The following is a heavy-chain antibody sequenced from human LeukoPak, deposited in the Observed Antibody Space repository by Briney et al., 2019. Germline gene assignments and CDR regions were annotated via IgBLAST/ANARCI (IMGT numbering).Heavy chain of an antibody. J-gene: IGHJ4*02. CDR3: ARDRGDRHDYGDYPAYYFDY. CDR2: INSDGSST. Sequence: PGGSLRLSCAASGFTFSRYWMHWVRQAPGKGLVWASGINSDGSSTSYADSVKGRFTISRDNAKNTLYLQMNSLRAEDTAVYYCARDRGDRHDYGDYPAYYFDYWGQGTLVTVSS. V-gene: IGHV3-74*01. D-gene: IGHD4-17*01. CDR1: GFTFSRYW.